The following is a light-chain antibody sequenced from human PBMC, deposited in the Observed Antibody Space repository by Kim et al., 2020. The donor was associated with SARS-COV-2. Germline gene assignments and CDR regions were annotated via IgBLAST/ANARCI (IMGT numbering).Light chain of an antibody. CDR1: QSISIY. CDR2: TTS. J-gene: IGKJ4*01. Sequence: LSASVGDRVTITCRASQSISIYLNWYQQRPGQAPKLLIDTTSSLQSGVPSRFSGSGSGTDFSLTISSLQPEDFATYYCQQYYSSPTFGGGTKVEI. V-gene: IGKV1-39*01. CDR3: QQYYSSPT.